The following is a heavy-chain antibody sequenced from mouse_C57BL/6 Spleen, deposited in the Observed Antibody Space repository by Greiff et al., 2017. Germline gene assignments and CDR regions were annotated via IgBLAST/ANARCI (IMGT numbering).Heavy chain of an antibody. CDR2: IDPSDSYT. V-gene: IGHV1-50*01. CDR1: GYTFTSYW. Sequence: QVQLQQPGAELVKPGASVKLSCKASGYTFTSYWMQWVKQRPGQGLEWIGEIDPSDSYTNYNQKFKGKATLTVDTSSSTAYMQLSSLTSEDSAVYYCARGDGSSPAWCAYWGQGTLVTVSA. CDR3: ARGDGSSPAWCAY. D-gene: IGHD1-1*01. J-gene: IGHJ3*01.